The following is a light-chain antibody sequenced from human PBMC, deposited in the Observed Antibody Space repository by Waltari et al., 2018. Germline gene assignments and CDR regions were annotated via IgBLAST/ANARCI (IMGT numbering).Light chain of an antibody. CDR2: DVS. V-gene: IGKV1-33*01. Sequence: SVGDRVTITCQASQDISTYLNWYQQKPGKAPKLLIYDVSNLEKGVPSRFSGGGSGTDFSFTISSLQSEDIATYYCQQYEDVPYTFGQGTK. CDR3: QQYEDVPYT. CDR1: QDISTY. J-gene: IGKJ2*01.